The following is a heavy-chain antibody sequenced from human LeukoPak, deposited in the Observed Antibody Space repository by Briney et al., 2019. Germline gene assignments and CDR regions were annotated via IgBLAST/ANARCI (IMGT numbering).Heavy chain of an antibody. Sequence: GGSLRLSCTVSGFTVSSNSMSWVRQAPGKGLEWVSFIYSDNTHYSDSVKGRFTISRDNSKNTLYLQMNSLRAEDTAVYYCARRAGAYTHPYDYWGQGTLVTVS. CDR2: IYSDNT. V-gene: IGHV3-53*01. D-gene: IGHD3-16*01. J-gene: IGHJ4*02. CDR1: GFTVSSNS. CDR3: ARRAGAYTHPYDY.